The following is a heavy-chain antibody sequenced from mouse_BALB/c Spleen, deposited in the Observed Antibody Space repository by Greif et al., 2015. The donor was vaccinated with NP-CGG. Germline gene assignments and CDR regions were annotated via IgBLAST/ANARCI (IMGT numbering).Heavy chain of an antibody. Sequence: EVKLVESGPSLVKPSQTLSLTCSVTGDSITSGYWNWIRKFPGNKLEYMGYISYSGSTYYNPSLKRRISITRDTSKNQYYLQLNSVTTEDTATYYCARSSGYDYAMDYWGQGTSVTVSS. CDR1: GDSITSGY. V-gene: IGHV3-8*02. CDR3: ARSSGYDYAMDY. D-gene: IGHD2-2*01. CDR2: ISYSGST. J-gene: IGHJ4*01.